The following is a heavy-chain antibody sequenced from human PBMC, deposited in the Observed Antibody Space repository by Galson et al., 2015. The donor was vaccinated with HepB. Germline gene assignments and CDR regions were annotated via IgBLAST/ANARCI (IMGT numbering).Heavy chain of an antibody. Sequence: SLRLSCAASGFTFSSYAMHWVRQAPGKGLEWVAVISYDGSNKYYADSVKGRFTISRDNSKNTLYLQMNSLRAEDTAVYYCRGLEAFGGVIVRDYWGQGTLVTVSS. J-gene: IGHJ4*02. D-gene: IGHD3-16*02. CDR2: ISYDGSNK. CDR1: GFTFSSYA. V-gene: IGHV3-30-3*01. CDR3: RGLEAFGGVIVRDY.